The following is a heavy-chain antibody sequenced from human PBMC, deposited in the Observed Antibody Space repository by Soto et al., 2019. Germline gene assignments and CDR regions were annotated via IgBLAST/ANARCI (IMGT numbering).Heavy chain of an antibody. CDR3: ARGNYDFWSGYYNYYYYGMDV. V-gene: IGHV3-21*01. CDR1: GFTFISYS. J-gene: IGHJ6*02. CDR2: ISSSSSYI. D-gene: IGHD3-3*01. Sequence: GGSLRLSCAASGFTFISYSMNWVRQAPGKGLEWVSSISSSSSYIYYADSVKGRFTISRDNAKNSLYLQMNSLRAEDTAVYYCARGNYDFWSGYYNYYYYGMDVWGQGTTVTVSS.